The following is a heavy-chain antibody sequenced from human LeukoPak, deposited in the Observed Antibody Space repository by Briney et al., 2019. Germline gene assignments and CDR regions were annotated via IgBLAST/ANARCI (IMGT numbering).Heavy chain of an antibody. J-gene: IGHJ4*02. CDR1: GFIFSSHG. Sequence: GGSLRLSCAASGFIFSSHGMNWVRQAPGKGLEWVSGISPSGDITYYADSVKGRFTISRDNAKNSLYLQMNSLRAEDTAVYYCARARTDFYDIKTLDYWGQGTLVTVSS. CDR3: ARARTDFYDIKTLDY. D-gene: IGHD3-9*01. CDR2: ISPSGDIT. V-gene: IGHV3-23*01.